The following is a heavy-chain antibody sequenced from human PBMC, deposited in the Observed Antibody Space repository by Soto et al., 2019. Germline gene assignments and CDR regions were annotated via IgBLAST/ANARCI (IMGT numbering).Heavy chain of an antibody. J-gene: IGHJ5*02. CDR2: INAGNGNT. Sequence: QVQLVQSGAEVKKPGASWKVSCRASGYTFTSYAMIGVRKAPGKRLEWVGGINAGNGNTKNSQKFQGRVTISRDTSASTVYMELSSLRSEDTAVYYCARDPSRYCSGGSCYPNWFDPWGQGTLVTVSS. CDR1: GYTFTSYA. V-gene: IGHV1-3*01. CDR3: ARDPSRYCSGGSCYPNWFDP. D-gene: IGHD2-15*01.